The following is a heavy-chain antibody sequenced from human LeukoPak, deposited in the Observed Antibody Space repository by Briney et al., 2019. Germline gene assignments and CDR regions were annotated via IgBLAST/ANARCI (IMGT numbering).Heavy chain of an antibody. V-gene: IGHV4-59*08. CDR2: IYYSGST. D-gene: IGHD2-8*01. CDR3: ARTDRLNYFDY. Sequence: SETLSLTCTVSGGSISSYYWSWIRQPPGKGLEWIGYIYYSGSTNYNPSLKSRVTISVDTSKNQFSLKLGSVTAADTAVYYCARTDRLNYFDYWGQGTLVTVSS. CDR1: GGSISSYY. J-gene: IGHJ4*02.